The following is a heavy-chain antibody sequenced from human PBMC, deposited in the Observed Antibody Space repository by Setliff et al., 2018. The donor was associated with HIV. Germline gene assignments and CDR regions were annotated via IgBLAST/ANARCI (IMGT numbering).Heavy chain of an antibody. CDR3: ARDDREGRPDYYESSGFSPDAFEI. Sequence: ASVKVSCKASGYIFTSYYIHWVRQAPGQGLEWMGIINPSGGSTSYPQKFQGRVTLTRDTSTNTAYMELSSLRSEDTAVYYCARDDREGRPDYYESSGFSPDAFEIWGQGTMVTVS. J-gene: IGHJ3*02. CDR2: INPSGGST. D-gene: IGHD3-22*01. CDR1: GYIFTSYY. V-gene: IGHV1-46*01.